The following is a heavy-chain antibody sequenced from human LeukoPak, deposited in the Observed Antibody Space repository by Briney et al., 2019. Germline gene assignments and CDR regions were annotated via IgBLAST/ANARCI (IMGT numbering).Heavy chain of an antibody. D-gene: IGHD3-10*02. CDR3: AELGITMIGGV. J-gene: IGHJ6*04. Sequence: GGSLRLSCAASGFTFSSYWMHWVRHAPGKGLVWVSRINTDGSSTSYADSVKGRFTISRDNAKNTLYLQMNSLRAEDTAVYYCAELGITMIGGVWGKGTTVTISS. CDR2: INTDGSST. V-gene: IGHV3-74*01. CDR1: GFTFSSYW.